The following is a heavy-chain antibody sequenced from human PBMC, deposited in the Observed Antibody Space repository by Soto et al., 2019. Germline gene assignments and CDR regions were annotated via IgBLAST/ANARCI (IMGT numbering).Heavy chain of an antibody. CDR2: IVAHVGTV. CDR1: GGTLSSFINYP. V-gene: IGHV1-69*06. Sequence: QMQLVQSGAEVKKPGSSVKVSCKASGGTLSSFINYPINWVRQATGQGLEWMGGIVAHVGTVSYAQKFQGRVTITEDTSTGTAYMELSSLRSEDTALYYCARRDTSGFLRYFDNWGQGTLVTVSS. D-gene: IGHD3-3*01. CDR3: ARRDTSGFLRYFDN. J-gene: IGHJ4*02.